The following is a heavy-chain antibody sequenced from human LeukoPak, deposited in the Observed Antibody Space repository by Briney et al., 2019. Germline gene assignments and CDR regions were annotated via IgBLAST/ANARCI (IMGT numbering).Heavy chain of an antibody. D-gene: IGHD6-19*01. J-gene: IGHJ4*02. CDR2: ISDSGGHT. Sequence: GGSLRLSCAASGFSFSTYAMSWVRQSPGKGLEWVSVISDSGGHTIYADSVKGRFTISRDNSRNTLYLQLGSLRAEDTAVYYCAKHGYSSGWYGDYWGQGTLVTVSS. CDR3: AKHGYSSGWYGDY. V-gene: IGHV3-23*01. CDR1: GFSFSTYA.